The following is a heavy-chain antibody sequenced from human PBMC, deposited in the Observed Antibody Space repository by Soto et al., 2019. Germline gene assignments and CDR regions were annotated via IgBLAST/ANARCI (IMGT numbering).Heavy chain of an antibody. J-gene: IGHJ6*02. CDR1: GGTFSSYT. Sequence: QVQLVQSGAEVKKPGSSVKVSCKASGGTFSSYTISWVRQAPGQGLEWMGRIIPILGRANYAQKFQGRVTITADKSTSTAYMELSSLRSEDTAVYYCARGEQWLVPYDYYGMDVWGQGTTVTVSS. CDR2: IIPILGRA. D-gene: IGHD6-19*01. CDR3: ARGEQWLVPYDYYGMDV. V-gene: IGHV1-69*08.